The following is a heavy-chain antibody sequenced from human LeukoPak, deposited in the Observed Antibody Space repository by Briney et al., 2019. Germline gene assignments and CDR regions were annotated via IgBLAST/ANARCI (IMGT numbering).Heavy chain of an antibody. Sequence: SETLSLTCTVSGGSISSYYWSWIRQPPGKGREGMGYIYYSGSTNYNPSLKSRVTISVDTSKNQFSLKLSSVTAADPAVYYCARSEEMATISFDYWGQGTMVTVSS. CDR3: ARSEEMATISFDY. CDR1: GGSISSYY. D-gene: IGHD5-24*01. V-gene: IGHV4-59*08. CDR2: IYYSGST. J-gene: IGHJ4*02.